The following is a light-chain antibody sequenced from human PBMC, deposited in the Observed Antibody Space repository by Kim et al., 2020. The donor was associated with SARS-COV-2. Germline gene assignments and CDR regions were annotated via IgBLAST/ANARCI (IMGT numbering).Light chain of an antibody. J-gene: IGKJ1*01. CDR1: QSISSNF. CDR2: GAS. CDR3: QQYDSSPRT. V-gene: IGKV3-20*01. Sequence: SPGERASLSCRASQSISSNFLAWDQQKPGQAPRLLVYGASSRATGIPDRFSGSGSGTDFTLTISRLEPDDFAVYYCQQYDSSPRTFGQGTKVDIK.